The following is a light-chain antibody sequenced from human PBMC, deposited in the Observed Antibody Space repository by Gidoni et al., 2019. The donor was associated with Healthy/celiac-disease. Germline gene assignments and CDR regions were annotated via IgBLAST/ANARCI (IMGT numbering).Light chain of an antibody. Sequence: QSALTQPASVSGSAGQSITISCTGTSSDVGGYNSVSWYQQHPGKAPKLMIYDVSHRPSGFSNRFSGSKSGNTASLTISGLQAEDEADYYCSSYTSSSTPVVFDGGTKLTVL. CDR1: SSDVGGYNS. CDR2: DVS. J-gene: IGLJ2*01. V-gene: IGLV2-14*03. CDR3: SSYTSSSTPVV.